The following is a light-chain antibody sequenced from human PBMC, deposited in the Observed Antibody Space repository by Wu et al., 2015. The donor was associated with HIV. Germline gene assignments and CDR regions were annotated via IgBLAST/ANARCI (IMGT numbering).Light chain of an antibody. CDR2: DAS. CDR1: PGIGSG. V-gene: IGKV1-13*02. CDR3: QQFNGFPHT. Sequence: AINLTQSPSSVSASIGDRVVITCRASPGIGSGLAWYQQEPGKPPKLLIYDASRLEAGVPSRFSGSGSGTDFTLTINNLQPDDLASYYCQQFNGFPHTFGGGTKVEIK. J-gene: IGKJ4*01.